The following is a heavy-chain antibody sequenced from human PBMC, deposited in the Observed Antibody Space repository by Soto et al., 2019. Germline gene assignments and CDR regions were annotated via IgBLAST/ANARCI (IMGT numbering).Heavy chain of an antibody. J-gene: IGHJ4*02. V-gene: IGHV1-3*04. CDR3: AKGSQMWTPDY. CDR2: ISTGNGHT. D-gene: IGHD2-21*01. CDR1: GYTFTDYA. Sequence: QVQLVQSGAEVKKPGASVKVSCKASGYTFTDYAMHWVRQAPGQRLEWMGWISTGNGHTKYSQKFQGRVTITRDTSATTAYMELSSLRSEDTAVYYCAKGSQMWTPDYWGQGTLVTVSS.